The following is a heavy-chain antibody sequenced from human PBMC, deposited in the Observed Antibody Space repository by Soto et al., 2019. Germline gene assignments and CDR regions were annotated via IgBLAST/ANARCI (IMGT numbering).Heavy chain of an antibody. J-gene: IGHJ6*02. Sequence: EVQLVESGGGLIQPGGSLRLSCAASGFTVSSNYMSWVRQAPGKGLEWVSVIYSGGSTYYADSVKGRFTISRDNSKNTLYLQMNSLRAEDTAVYYCARDAGMGFTVTTSRRSYYYGMDVWGQGTTVTVSS. V-gene: IGHV3-53*01. CDR3: ARDAGMGFTVTTSRRSYYYGMDV. CDR2: IYSGGST. CDR1: GFTVSSNY. D-gene: IGHD4-17*01.